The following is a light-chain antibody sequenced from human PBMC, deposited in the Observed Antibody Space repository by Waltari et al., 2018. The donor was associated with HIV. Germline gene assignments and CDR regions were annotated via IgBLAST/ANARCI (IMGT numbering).Light chain of an antibody. J-gene: IGKJ4*01. Sequence: DLQMPQSPSPVYASAGDRVPITRRASQAISCWLAWYQQKPGKAPKLLIYGTSSLQSGVPSRFSGSGSGTDFTLTISSLQSEDFATYYCQQADSIPLTFGGGTKVEIK. V-gene: IGKV1-12*01. CDR3: QQADSIPLT. CDR2: GTS. CDR1: QAISCW.